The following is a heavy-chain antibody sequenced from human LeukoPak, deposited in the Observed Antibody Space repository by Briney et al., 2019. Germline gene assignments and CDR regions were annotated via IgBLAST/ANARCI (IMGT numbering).Heavy chain of an antibody. CDR2: IWDDGSNK. D-gene: IGHD3-10*01. CDR1: GFTFSSYG. CDR3: ARDANFGYDAFDI. J-gene: IGHJ3*02. Sequence: GGSMRLSCAASGFTFSSYGMHWVRQAPGKGLEWVAVIWDDGSNKYYADSVKGRFTISRDNSKNTLYLQVNSLRAEDTAVYYCARDANFGYDAFDIWGQGTMVTVSS. V-gene: IGHV3-33*08.